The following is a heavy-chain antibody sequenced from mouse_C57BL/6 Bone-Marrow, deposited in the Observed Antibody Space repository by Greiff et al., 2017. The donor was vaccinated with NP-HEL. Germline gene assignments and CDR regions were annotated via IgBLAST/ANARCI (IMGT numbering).Heavy chain of an antibody. CDR1: GYTFTSYW. D-gene: IGHD2-2*01. J-gene: IGHJ4*01. CDR2: IHPNSGST. CDR3: ARGLLWLRRRDYYAMDY. Sequence: VQLQQPGAELVKPGASVTLSCKASGYTFTSYWMHWVKQRPGQGLEWIGMIHPNSGSTNYNEKFKSKATLTVDKSSSTAYMQLSSLTSEDSAVYYCARGLLWLRRRDYYAMDYWGQGTSVTVSS. V-gene: IGHV1-64*01.